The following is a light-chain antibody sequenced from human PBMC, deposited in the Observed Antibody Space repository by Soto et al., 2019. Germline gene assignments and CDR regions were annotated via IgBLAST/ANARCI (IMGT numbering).Light chain of an antibody. J-gene: IGKJ3*01. CDR3: QQYGRSPPFI. CDR1: QSISSNF. Sequence: DIVLTQSPGTLSLSPGDRATLSCRASQSISSNFLAWYQHKPGQSPRLLIYGGSTRVTGIPDRFSGSGSGTDFALTISRLEPEDFAVYYCQQYGRSPPFIFGPGTKVDIK. CDR2: GGS. V-gene: IGKV3-20*01.